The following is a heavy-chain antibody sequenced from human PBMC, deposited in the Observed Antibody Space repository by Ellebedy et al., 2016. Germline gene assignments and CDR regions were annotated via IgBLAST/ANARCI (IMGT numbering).Heavy chain of an antibody. Sequence: ASVKVSCXASGYTFSSYEINWVRQAPGQGLEWMGWMTSNSGNTAYAEKFKGRVTMTMNTSMSTAYMELSSLRSEDKAVYYCAGRYCSTTTCFPWGQGTRVTVSS. V-gene: IGHV1-8*01. D-gene: IGHD2-2*01. CDR1: GYTFSSYE. CDR2: MTSNSGNT. CDR3: AGRYCSTTTCFP. J-gene: IGHJ5*02.